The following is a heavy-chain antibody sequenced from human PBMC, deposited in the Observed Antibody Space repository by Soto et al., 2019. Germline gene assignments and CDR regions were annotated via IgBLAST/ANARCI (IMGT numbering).Heavy chain of an antibody. Sequence: QVQLVQSGAEVKKPGASVKVSCKASGYTFTSYDINWVRQATGQGLEWMGWMNPNSGNTGYAQKFQGRVTMTRNTSISKAYVELSSQRSEDTAGYYCARGRPYYDLWSGYDYYYGMDGWGQGTTVTVSS. V-gene: IGHV1-8*01. D-gene: IGHD3-3*01. J-gene: IGHJ6*02. CDR1: GYTFTSYD. CDR2: MNPNSGNT. CDR3: ARGRPYYDLWSGYDYYYGMDG.